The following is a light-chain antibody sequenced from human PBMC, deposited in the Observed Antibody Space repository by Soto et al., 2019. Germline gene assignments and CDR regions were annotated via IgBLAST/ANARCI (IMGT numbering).Light chain of an antibody. CDR3: SSYTTSSTRF. J-gene: IGLJ1*01. CDR1: SSDIGAYNY. V-gene: IGLV2-14*01. Sequence: QSALTQPASVSGSPGQSITFSCTGASSDIGAYNYVSWYQQHPGKAPKLMIYDVSNRPSGVSDRFSGSKSGNTASLAISGLQAEDEADYYCSSYTTSSTRFFGTGTKVTVL. CDR2: DVS.